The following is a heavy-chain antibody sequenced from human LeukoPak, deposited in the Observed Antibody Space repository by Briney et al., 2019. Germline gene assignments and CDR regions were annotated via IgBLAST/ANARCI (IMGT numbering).Heavy chain of an antibody. Sequence: PGGSLRLSCAASGFTFSSYGMHWVRQAPGKGLEWVAFIRYDGSNKYYADSVKGRFTISRDNSKNTLYLQMNSLRAEDTAVYYCAKDPYNYGSGSLYFDYWGQGTLVTVSS. J-gene: IGHJ4*02. V-gene: IGHV3-30*02. CDR2: IRYDGSNK. CDR1: GFTFSSYG. CDR3: AKDPYNYGSGSLYFDY. D-gene: IGHD3-10*01.